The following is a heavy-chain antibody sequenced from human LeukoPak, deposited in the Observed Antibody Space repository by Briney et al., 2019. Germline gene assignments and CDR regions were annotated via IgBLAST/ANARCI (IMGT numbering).Heavy chain of an antibody. CDR1: GFTVSSKY. D-gene: IGHD2-21*02. CDR3: ARDYGVGGDYERYFDL. J-gene: IGHJ2*01. CDR2: ISTSSSTI. Sequence: PGGSLRLSCAASGFTVSSKYMSWVRQAPGKGLEWVSYISTSSSTIHYADFVKGRFTISRDSAQNSLFLQMNSLRAEDTAVYYCARDYGVGGDYERYFDLWGRGTLVTVSS. V-gene: IGHV3-48*01.